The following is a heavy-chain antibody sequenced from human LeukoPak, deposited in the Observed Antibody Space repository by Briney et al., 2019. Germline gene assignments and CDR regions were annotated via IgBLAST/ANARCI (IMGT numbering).Heavy chain of an antibody. CDR1: GYTFTSYG. J-gene: IGHJ3*02. CDR3: ARLDWGSGFDAFDI. V-gene: IGHV1-18*01. Sequence: ASVKVSCKASGYTFTSYGISWVRQAPGQGLEWMGWISAYNGNTNYAQKLQGRVTMTTDTSTSTAYMELRSLRSDDTAVYYCARLDWGSGFDAFDIWGQGTMVTVSS. D-gene: IGHD7-27*01. CDR2: ISAYNGNT.